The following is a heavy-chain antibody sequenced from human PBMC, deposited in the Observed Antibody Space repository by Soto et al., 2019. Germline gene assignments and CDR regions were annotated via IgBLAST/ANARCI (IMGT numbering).Heavy chain of an antibody. J-gene: IGHJ3*02. D-gene: IGHD3-3*01. CDR1: GFTFSDYA. V-gene: IGHV3-23*01. CDR2: ISGSGGNT. Sequence: GGSLRLSCAASGFTFSDYAMSWVRQAPGKGLEWVSAISGSGGNTYYADSVKGRFTISRGNSKNTLYLQMNSLRAEDTAVYYCAKDRDWGGYYIVAFDIWGQGTMVTVSS. CDR3: AKDRDWGGYYIVAFDI.